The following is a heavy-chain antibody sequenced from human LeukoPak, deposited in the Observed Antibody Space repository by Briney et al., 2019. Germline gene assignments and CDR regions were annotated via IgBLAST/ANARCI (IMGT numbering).Heavy chain of an antibody. J-gene: IGHJ3*01. CDR3: ARDGYRTSQGAFDL. D-gene: IGHD5-12*01. CDR2: INTDGSNT. V-gene: IGHV3-74*01. Sequence: GGSLRLSCAASGFTFSSYWMHWVRHAPGKGLVWISRINTDGSNTRYEDTVKGRFTISRDNAKNTLYLQMNSLRAEDTAVYYCARDGYRTSQGAFDLWGQGTMVTVSS. CDR1: GFTFSSYW.